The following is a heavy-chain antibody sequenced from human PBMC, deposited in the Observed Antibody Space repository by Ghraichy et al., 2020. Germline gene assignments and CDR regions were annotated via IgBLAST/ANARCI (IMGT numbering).Heavy chain of an antibody. V-gene: IGHV1-3*04. CDR1: GYTFTNYA. J-gene: IGHJ4*02. CDR2: VNTDNGTT. CDR3: AKWDGDAASFDY. D-gene: IGHD4-17*01. Sequence: ASVKVSCKASGYTFTNYAIHWVRQAPGRRPEWMGWVNTDNGTTNYSQTLQGRVTLTRDTSASTAYMELSSLRSEDTTVYYCAKWDGDAASFDYWGQGTLVTVSS.